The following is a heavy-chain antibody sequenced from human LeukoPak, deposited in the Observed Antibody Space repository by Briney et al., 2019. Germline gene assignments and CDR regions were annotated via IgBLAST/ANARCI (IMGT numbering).Heavy chain of an antibody. D-gene: IGHD1-14*01. V-gene: IGHV3-23*01. J-gene: IGHJ6*02. CDR3: AKAGRKLEHYYYYYGMDV. Sequence: GGSLGLSCAASGFTFSSYAMSWVRQAPGKGLEWVSAISGSGGSTYYVDSVKGRFTISRDNSKNTLYLQMNSLRAEDTAVYYCAKAGRKLEHYYYYYGMDVWGQGTTVTVSS. CDR1: GFTFSSYA. CDR2: ISGSGGST.